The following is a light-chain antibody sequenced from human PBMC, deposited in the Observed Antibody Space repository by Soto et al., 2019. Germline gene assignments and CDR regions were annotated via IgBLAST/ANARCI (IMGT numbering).Light chain of an antibody. J-gene: IGLJ1*01. CDR1: SSNIGRST. CDR2: SNN. V-gene: IGLV1-44*01. Sequence: QSVLTQPPSASGTPGQRVTISCSGSSSNIGRSTVNWYHQLPGTAPKLLIYSNNQRPSGVPDRFSGSRSGTSASLAITGLQSEDEADYSCAAWDDSLNAFVFGTGTKVTVL. CDR3: AAWDDSLNAFV.